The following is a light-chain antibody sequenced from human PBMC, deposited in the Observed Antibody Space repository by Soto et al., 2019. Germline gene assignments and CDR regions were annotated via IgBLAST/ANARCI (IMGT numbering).Light chain of an antibody. J-gene: IGKJ1*01. CDR2: KAS. CDR3: QQYDTYRT. V-gene: IGKV1-5*03. Sequence: DIQMTQSPSTLSASVGDRVTITCRASQNIGAWLAWYQQKPGKAPKLLVYKASSLESGVPSRFSGSGSGTEFTLTVSSLQPDDFATYYCQQYDTYRTFGQGTKVEFK. CDR1: QNIGAW.